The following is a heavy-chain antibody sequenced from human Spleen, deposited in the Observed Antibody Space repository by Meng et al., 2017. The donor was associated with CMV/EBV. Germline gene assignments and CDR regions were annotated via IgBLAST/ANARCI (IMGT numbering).Heavy chain of an antibody. V-gene: IGHV3-9*01. Sequence: SLKISCAASGFTFDDYSMHWVRQAPGKGLEWVSGISWNSDNKGYADSVKGRFTISRDNAKDYLYLEMNSLRAEDTALYYCARDYGYFGSGNYSPADYWGQGALVTVSS. CDR2: ISWNSDNK. D-gene: IGHD3-10*01. CDR1: GFTFDDYS. J-gene: IGHJ4*02. CDR3: ARDYGYFGSGNYSPADY.